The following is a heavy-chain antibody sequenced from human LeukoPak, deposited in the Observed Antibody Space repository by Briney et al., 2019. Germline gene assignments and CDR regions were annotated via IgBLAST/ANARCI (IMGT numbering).Heavy chain of an antibody. Sequence: SVKVSCKASGGTFSSYAISWVRQAPGQGLEWMGRIIPILGIANYAQKFQGRVTITADKSTSTAYMELSSLRSEDTAVYYCAKFCSGGGCYHNWFDPWGQGTLVTVSS. CDR3: AKFCSGGGCYHNWFDP. CDR2: IIPILGIA. J-gene: IGHJ5*02. D-gene: IGHD2-15*01. CDR1: GGTFSSYA. V-gene: IGHV1-69*04.